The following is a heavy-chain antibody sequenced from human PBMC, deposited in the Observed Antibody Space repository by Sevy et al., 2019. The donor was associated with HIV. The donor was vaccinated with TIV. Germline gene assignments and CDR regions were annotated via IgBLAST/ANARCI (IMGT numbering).Heavy chain of an antibody. D-gene: IGHD3-10*01. Sequence: GGSLRLSCAGSGFTFGSYMMNWVRQAPGRGLEWMSRISRNGGNTEYGDSAKGRFTISRDNSKNTIYLQMKDLRAEDTALYYCVKEGRDDFNPYLDFWGQGILVTVSS. CDR1: GFTFGSYM. CDR3: VKEGRDDFNPYLDF. CDR2: ISRNGGNT. J-gene: IGHJ4*02. V-gene: IGHV3-23*01.